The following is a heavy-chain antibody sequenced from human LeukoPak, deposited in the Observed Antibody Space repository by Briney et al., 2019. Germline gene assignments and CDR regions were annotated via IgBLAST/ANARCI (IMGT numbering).Heavy chain of an antibody. Sequence: PSETLSLTCAVYGGSFSGYYWSWVRQAPGKGLEWVSGINWNGGSTGYADSVKGRFTISRDNAKNSLYLQMNSLRAEDTALYYCARGYHYIDVWGKGTTVTDSS. CDR2: INWNGGST. J-gene: IGHJ6*03. CDR3: ARGYHYIDV. V-gene: IGHV3-20*04. CDR1: GGSFSGYY.